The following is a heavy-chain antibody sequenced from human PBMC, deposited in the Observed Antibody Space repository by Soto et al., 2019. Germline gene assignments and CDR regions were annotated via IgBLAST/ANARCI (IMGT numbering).Heavy chain of an antibody. D-gene: IGHD3-10*01. Sequence: QVQLQESGPGLVKPSQTLSLTCTVSGGSISSGGYYWSWIRQHPGKGLEWIGYIYYSGSTYYNPSLKSRVTISVDTSKNQFSLKLSSVTAADTAVYYCEREEPKGSGSYQTNWFDPWGQGTLVTVSS. CDR1: GGSISSGGYY. V-gene: IGHV4-31*03. CDR2: IYYSGST. J-gene: IGHJ5*02. CDR3: EREEPKGSGSYQTNWFDP.